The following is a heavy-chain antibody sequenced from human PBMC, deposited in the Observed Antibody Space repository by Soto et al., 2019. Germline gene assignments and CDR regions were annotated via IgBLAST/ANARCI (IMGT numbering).Heavy chain of an antibody. Sequence: QVQLVESGGGVVQPGRSLRLSCAASGFTFSSSGMHWVRQAPGKGLEWAGVIWYDGSNKYYADSVKGRFTISRDNSKNTLYLQMNSLRAEDTAMYYCARGGASPDSWGQGTLVTVSS. CDR1: GFTFSSSG. V-gene: IGHV3-33*01. CDR3: ARGGASPDS. CDR2: IWYDGSNK. J-gene: IGHJ4*02.